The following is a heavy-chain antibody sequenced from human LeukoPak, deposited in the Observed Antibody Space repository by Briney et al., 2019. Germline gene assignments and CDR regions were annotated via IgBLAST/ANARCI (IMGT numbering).Heavy chain of an antibody. Sequence: GRSLRLSCAASGFTFDDYAMHWVRQAPGKGLEWVSGISWNSGSIGYADSVKGRFTISRDNAKNSLYLQVNSLRAEDMALYYCAKDANNWGYFDYWGQGTLVTVSS. CDR2: ISWNSGSI. J-gene: IGHJ4*02. D-gene: IGHD7-27*01. CDR3: AKDANNWGYFDY. V-gene: IGHV3-9*03. CDR1: GFTFDDYA.